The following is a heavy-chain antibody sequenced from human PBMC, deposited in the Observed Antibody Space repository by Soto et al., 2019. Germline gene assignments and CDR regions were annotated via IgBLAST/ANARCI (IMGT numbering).Heavy chain of an antibody. D-gene: IGHD3-10*01. Sequence: QVQLQESGPGLVKPSGTLSLTCAVSSGSISSSNWWSWVRQPPGKGLEWIGEIYHSGSTNYNPALKSRVTRSVDKSKNQFSLKLSSVTAADTAVYYCARDDSTMVRGAKAIWGQGTLVTVSS. J-gene: IGHJ4*02. CDR3: ARDDSTMVRGAKAI. CDR2: IYHSGST. CDR1: SGSISSSNW. V-gene: IGHV4-4*02.